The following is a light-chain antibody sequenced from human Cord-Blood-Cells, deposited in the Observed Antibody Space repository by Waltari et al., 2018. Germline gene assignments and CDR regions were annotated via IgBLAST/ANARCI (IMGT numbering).Light chain of an antibody. V-gene: IGKV3-11*01. CDR2: DAS. J-gene: IGKJ1*01. CDR3: QPRSNWPPT. Sequence: EIVLTLSPAPLPLLPAARATLSCRSRQSVSSYLAWYQQKPSQAPKLLIYDASNRATGIPARFSGSGSGTDFPLTISSLEPDEFGVYCCQPRSNWPPTFGEGTKVEIK. CDR1: QSVSSY.